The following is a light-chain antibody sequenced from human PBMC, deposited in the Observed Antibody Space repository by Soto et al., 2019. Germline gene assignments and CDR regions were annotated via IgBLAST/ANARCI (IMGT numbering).Light chain of an antibody. J-gene: IGLJ2*01. CDR2: EVT. V-gene: IGLV2-8*01. Sequence: QSALTQPPSASGSPGQSVTISCTGTSSDVGGYNYVSWYQQRPGKAPKLMIYEVTKRPSGVPDRFSGSKSGNTASLTVSGLQAEDEADFYCSSYAANGVVFDGGTKVTVL. CDR1: SSDVGGYNY. CDR3: SSYAANGVV.